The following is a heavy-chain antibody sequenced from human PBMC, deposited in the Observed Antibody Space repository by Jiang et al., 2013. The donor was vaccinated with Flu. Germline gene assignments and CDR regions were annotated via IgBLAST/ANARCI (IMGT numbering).Heavy chain of an antibody. CDR3: ATAQPPYSGSYSTFGFDY. D-gene: IGHD1-26*01. V-gene: IGHV1-24*01. CDR1: GYTLTELS. Sequence: SGAEVKKPGASVKVSCKVSGYTLTELSMHWVRQAPGKGLEWMGGFDPEDGETIYAQKFQGRVTMTEDTSTDTAYMELSSLRSEDTAVYYCATAQPPYSGSYSTFGFDYWGQGTLVTVSS. J-gene: IGHJ4*02. CDR2: FDPEDGET.